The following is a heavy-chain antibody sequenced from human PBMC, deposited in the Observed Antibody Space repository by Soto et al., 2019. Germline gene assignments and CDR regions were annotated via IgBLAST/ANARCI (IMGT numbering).Heavy chain of an antibody. J-gene: IGHJ4*02. CDR2: IHPGDSDT. D-gene: IGHD6-19*01. V-gene: IGHV5-51*01. CDR1: GYSFTSDW. CDR3: ARWYSSGLYYLDY. Sequence: PGESLKISCKGSGYSFTSDWVAWVRQMPGKGLEWMGIIHPGDSDTRYSPSFQGQVTISADKSINTAYLQWSSLKASDTAMYFCARWYSSGLYYLDYWGQGTLVTVSS.